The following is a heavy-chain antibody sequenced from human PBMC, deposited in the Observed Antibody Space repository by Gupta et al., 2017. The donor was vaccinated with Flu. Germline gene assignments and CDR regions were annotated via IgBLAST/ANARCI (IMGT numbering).Heavy chain of an antibody. CDR3: GKDRLRDGYNGH. CDR1: GFTFSSHG. D-gene: IGHD5-12*01. CDR2: IGSDGSNT. Sequence: EVQLLESGGGSVQPGGSLRLSCAASGFTFSSHGMTWVRQAPGKGLEWVSAIGSDGSNTYYADSVKGRFTISRDNSKNTLYLQMNSLRAEDTAIYYCGKDRLRDGYNGHWGQGTLATVSS. J-gene: IGHJ4*02. V-gene: IGHV3-23*01.